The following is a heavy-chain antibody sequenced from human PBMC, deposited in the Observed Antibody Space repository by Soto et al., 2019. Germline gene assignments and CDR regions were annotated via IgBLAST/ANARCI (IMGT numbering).Heavy chain of an antibody. CDR2: LYSGGQT. CDR3: SKNNVAPAFVGFEY. D-gene: IGHD2-2*01. J-gene: IGHJ4*02. CDR1: GFNVDNSY. Sequence: PGGSLRLSCAVSGFNVDNSYMSWVRQAPGKGLEWVSILYSGGQTYYTESVRGRFTISRDVSKNTLDLQMNRLTADDTAVYYCSKNNVAPAFVGFEYWGQGTLVTVS. V-gene: IGHV3-53*01.